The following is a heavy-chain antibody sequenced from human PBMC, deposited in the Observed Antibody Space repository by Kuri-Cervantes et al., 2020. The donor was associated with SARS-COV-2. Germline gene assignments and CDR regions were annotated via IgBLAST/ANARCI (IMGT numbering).Heavy chain of an antibody. V-gene: IGHV1-69*10. CDR2: IIPILGIA. CDR1: GGTFSSSG. CDR3: ARDRGIGAVVSGMDV. Sequence: SVKVSCKASGGTFSSSGLSWVRQAPGQGLEWMGGIIPILGIANYAQKFQGRVTITADKSTTTAYMELSSLRSEDTAVYFCARDRGIGAVVSGMDVWGQGTTVTVSS. D-gene: IGHD6-13*01. J-gene: IGHJ6*02.